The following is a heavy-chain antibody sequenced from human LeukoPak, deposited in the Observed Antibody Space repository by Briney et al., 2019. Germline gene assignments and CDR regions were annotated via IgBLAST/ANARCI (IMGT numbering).Heavy chain of an antibody. V-gene: IGHV3-23*01. CDR2: ISGSGGST. Sequence: GGSLRLSCAVSGITLSNYGMSWVRQAPGKGLEWVAGISGSGGSTNYADSVKGRFTISRDNPKNTLFLQMNSLRAEDTAVYYCARGDGYSYGYCVYWGQGTLVTVSS. D-gene: IGHD5-18*01. J-gene: IGHJ4*02. CDR3: ARGDGYSYGYCVY. CDR1: GITLSNYG.